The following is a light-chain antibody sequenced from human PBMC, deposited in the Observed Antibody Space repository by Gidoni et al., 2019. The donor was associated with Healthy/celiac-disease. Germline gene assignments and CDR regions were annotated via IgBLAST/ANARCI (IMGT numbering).Light chain of an antibody. CDR1: QSVSSSY. Sequence: EIVLTQSPGTLSLSPGERATLSCRASQSVSSSYLAWYQQKPGQAPRLLIYGASSSGSGTDFTLTISRLEPEDFAVYYCQQYGSSPPITFGQGTRLEIK. CDR2: GAS. V-gene: IGKV3-20*01. CDR3: QQYGSSPPIT. J-gene: IGKJ5*01.